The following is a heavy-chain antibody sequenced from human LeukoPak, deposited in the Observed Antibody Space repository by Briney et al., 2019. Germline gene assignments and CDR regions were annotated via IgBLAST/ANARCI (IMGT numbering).Heavy chain of an antibody. Sequence: ASVKVSCKASGYTFTNYDINWVRQATGQGLEWMGYMSPNSGNSAYAQKFQGRVTITTDASISTASMELSGLRSEDTALYYCAREGLDYWGQGTLVTVSS. CDR3: AREGLDY. V-gene: IGHV1-8*01. J-gene: IGHJ4*02. CDR1: GYTFTNYD. CDR2: MSPNSGNS.